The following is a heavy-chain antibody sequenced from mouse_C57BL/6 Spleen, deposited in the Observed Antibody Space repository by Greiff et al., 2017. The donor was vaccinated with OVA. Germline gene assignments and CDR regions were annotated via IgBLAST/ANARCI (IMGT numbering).Heavy chain of an antibody. D-gene: IGHD2-4*01. Sequence: EVQLVESGGDLVKPGGSLKLSCAASGFTFSSYGMSWVRQTPDKRLEWVATISSGGSYTYYPDSVKGRFTISRDNAKNTLYLQMSSLKAEDTAMYYCARHYDYDRSYWYFDVWGTGTTVTVSS. CDR1: GFTFSSYG. V-gene: IGHV5-6*01. CDR3: ARHYDYDRSYWYFDV. J-gene: IGHJ1*03. CDR2: ISSGGSYT.